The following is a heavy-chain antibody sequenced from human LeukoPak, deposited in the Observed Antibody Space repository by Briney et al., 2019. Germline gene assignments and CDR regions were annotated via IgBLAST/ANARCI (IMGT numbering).Heavy chain of an antibody. V-gene: IGHV1-2*02. D-gene: IGHD6-6*01. CDR2: INPNSGGT. Sequence: ASVKVSCKASGYTFTGYYMHWVRQAPGQGLEWMGWINPNSGGTNYAQKFQGRVTMTRDTSISTAYMELSRLRSDDTAVYYCARDRGSSSLIDYYYYMDVWGKGTTVTVSS. CDR3: ARDRGSSSLIDYYYYMDV. CDR1: GYTFTGYY. J-gene: IGHJ6*03.